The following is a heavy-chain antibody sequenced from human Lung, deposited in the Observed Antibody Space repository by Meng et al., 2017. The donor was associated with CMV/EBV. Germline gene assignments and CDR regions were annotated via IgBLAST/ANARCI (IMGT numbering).Heavy chain of an antibody. CDR1: GYTFTDNY. D-gene: IGHD6-6*01. J-gene: IGHJ4*02. CDR2: INPNSGGT. V-gene: IGHV1-2*02. CDR3: ARVSAPGRPRSHFDS. Sequence: SXXVSXKASGYTFTDNYIYWVRQAPGQGLEWMGWINPNSGGTNYAQKFQGRVTMTRDTSTSTAFMDLSRLRSDDRAVYYCARVSAPGRPRSHFDSWGQGXLVTVSS.